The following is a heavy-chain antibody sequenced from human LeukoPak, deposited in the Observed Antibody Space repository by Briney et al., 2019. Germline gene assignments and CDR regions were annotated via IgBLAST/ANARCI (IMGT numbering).Heavy chain of an antibody. CDR2: ISAYNGNT. CDR1: GYTFTSYG. D-gene: IGHD6-6*01. CDR3: AREDEYSSSSGGYYYYMDV. J-gene: IGHJ6*03. V-gene: IGHV1-18*01. Sequence: ASVKVSCKASGYTFTSYGISWVRQAPGQGLEWMGWISAYNGNTNYAQKLLGRVTMTTDTSTSTAYMELRSLRSDDTAVYYCAREDEYSSSSGGYYYYMDVWGKGTTVTVSS.